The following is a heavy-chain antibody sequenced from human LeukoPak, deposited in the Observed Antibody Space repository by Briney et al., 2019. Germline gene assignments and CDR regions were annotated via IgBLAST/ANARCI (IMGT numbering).Heavy chain of an antibody. V-gene: IGHV3-33*01. CDR3: ARYGGVVPGSKMDV. Sequence: TGGSLRLSCAASGFTFGTYGMHWVRQAPGKGLAWVSLIWNDGSKTYYEDSVKGRFTISRDNSKNTVDLQMNSLRAEDTAVYYCARYGGVVPGSKMDVWGQGTTVTVS. CDR2: IWNDGSKT. J-gene: IGHJ6*02. CDR1: GFTFGTYG. D-gene: IGHD3-16*01.